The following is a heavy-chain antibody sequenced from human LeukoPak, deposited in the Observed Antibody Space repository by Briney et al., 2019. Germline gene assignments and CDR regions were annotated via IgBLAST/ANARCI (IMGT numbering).Heavy chain of an antibody. CDR2: ISSSGSTI. Sequence: PGGSLRLSCAASGFTFSSYEMNWVRQAPGKGLEWASYISSSGSTIYYADSVKGRFTISRDNAKNSLYLQMNSLRAEDTAVYYCARDSGWYTWFDPWGQGTLVTVSS. D-gene: IGHD6-19*01. CDR3: ARDSGWYTWFDP. V-gene: IGHV3-48*03. J-gene: IGHJ5*02. CDR1: GFTFSSYE.